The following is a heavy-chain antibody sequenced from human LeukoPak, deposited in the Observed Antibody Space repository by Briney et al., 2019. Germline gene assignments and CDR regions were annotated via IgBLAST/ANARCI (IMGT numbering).Heavy chain of an antibody. CDR2: TYYKSKWYS. D-gene: IGHD3-10*01. Sequence: SQTLSLTCGISGVSVTSNSVAWHWIRQSPSIGLEWLGRTYYKSKWYSDFAVSVKSRIAINADTSKNQDSLQLNSVTPEDTAVYYCARALHLGRGFNSWGQGTLVTVSS. CDR1: GVSVTSNSVA. V-gene: IGHV6-1*01. CDR3: ARALHLGRGFNS. J-gene: IGHJ4*02.